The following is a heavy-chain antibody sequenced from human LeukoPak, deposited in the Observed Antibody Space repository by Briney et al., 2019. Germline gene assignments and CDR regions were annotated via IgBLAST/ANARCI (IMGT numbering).Heavy chain of an antibody. CDR2: IYTSGST. D-gene: IGHD2-2*01. CDR3: ARDSGGYCSSTSCSNYYYYYMDV. V-gene: IGHV4-61*02. Sequence: PSQTLSLTCTVSGGSISSGSYYWSWIRQPAGKGLEWIGRIYTSGSTNYNPSLKSRVTISVDTSKNQFSLKLSSVTAADTAVYYCARDSGGYCSSTSCSNYYYYYMDVWGKGTTVTVSS. CDR1: GGSISSGSYY. J-gene: IGHJ6*03.